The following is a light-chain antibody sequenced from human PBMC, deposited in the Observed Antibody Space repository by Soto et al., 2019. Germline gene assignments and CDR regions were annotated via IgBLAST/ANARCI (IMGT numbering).Light chain of an antibody. CDR2: GNS. Sequence: QSVLTQPPSVSGAPGQRVTISCTGSSSNIGAGYDVHWYQQLPGTAPKLLIYGNSNRPSGVPDRFSGSKSGTSASLAITGLQAVDEADYYCQSYDSGLRGYVFGSGTKVTVL. CDR1: SSNIGAGYD. CDR3: QSYDSGLRGYV. V-gene: IGLV1-40*01. J-gene: IGLJ1*01.